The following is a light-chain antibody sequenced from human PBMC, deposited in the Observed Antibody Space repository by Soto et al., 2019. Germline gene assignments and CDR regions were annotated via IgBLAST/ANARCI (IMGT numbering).Light chain of an antibody. Sequence: EIVMTQSPATLSVSPGERATLSCRASQRGRSNLDGYQQKPGQAPRLLIDWASPRATCSPARFSGSGSVTDFTLTSSRLEPEDFAVYYCPQYGSAPLTFGQGTKVEIK. V-gene: IGKV3-15*01. J-gene: IGKJ1*01. CDR3: PQYGSAPLT. CDR1: QRGRSN. CDR2: WAS.